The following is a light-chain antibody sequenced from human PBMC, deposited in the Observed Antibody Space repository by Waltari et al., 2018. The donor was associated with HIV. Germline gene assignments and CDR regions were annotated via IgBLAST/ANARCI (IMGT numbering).Light chain of an antibody. CDR3: SSYAGSNNWV. CDR2: EVS. CDR1: SSAVGGYNY. Sequence: QSALTQPPSASGSPGQSVPISCTATSSAVGGYNYVSWYQQHPGKAPQLMIYEVSQRPSGVPNRFSGSKSGNTASLTVSGLQTEDEANYYCSSYAGSNNWVFGGGTNLTVL. V-gene: IGLV2-8*01. J-gene: IGLJ3*02.